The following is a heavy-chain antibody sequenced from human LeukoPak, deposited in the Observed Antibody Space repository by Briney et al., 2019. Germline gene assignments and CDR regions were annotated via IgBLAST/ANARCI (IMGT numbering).Heavy chain of an antibody. CDR1: GFTFSSYA. V-gene: IGHV3-23*01. D-gene: IGHD3-22*01. CDR2: ISGSGAGT. CDR3: AKIRAISHSSGYYPYDY. J-gene: IGHJ4*02. Sequence: GGTLRLSCAASGFTFSSYAMSWVRQAPGKGLEWVSGISGSGAGTNYADSVKGRFTISRDTSKNTVFLQMNSLRAEDTAVYYCAKIRAISHSSGYYPYDYWGQGTLVTVSS.